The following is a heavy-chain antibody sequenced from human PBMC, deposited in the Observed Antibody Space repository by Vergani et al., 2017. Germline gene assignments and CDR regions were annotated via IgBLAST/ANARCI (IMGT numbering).Heavy chain of an antibody. CDR1: GGSISSYY. J-gene: IGHJ6*03. CDR3: ARGQVLLWFLAHGHYYMDV. V-gene: IGHV4-34*01. D-gene: IGHD3-10*01. CDR2: INHSGST. Sequence: QVQLQESGPGLVKPSETLSLTCTVSGGSISSYYWSWIRQPPGKGLEWIGEINHSGSTNYNPSLKSRVTISVDTSKNQFSLKLSSVTAADTAVYYCARGQVLLWFLAHGHYYMDVWGKGTTVTVSS.